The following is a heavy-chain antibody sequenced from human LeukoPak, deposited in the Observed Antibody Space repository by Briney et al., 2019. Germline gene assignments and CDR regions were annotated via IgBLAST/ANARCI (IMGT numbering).Heavy chain of an antibody. J-gene: IGHJ4*02. CDR3: AKQLVGATTHS. V-gene: IGHV3-23*01. Sequence: QPGGSVRLPRAASGLTYHICAMRWVRQPPGRGLEWVSVISGSADSTYYAASVKVRFPITRDNSNNTLLRQLSSPRAEDRAVYYCAKQLVGATTHSGGQGSLVTV. D-gene: IGHD1-26*01. CDR1: GLTYHICA. CDR2: ISGSADST.